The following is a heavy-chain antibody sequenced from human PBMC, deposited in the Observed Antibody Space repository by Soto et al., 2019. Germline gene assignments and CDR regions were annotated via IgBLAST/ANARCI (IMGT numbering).Heavy chain of an antibody. J-gene: IGHJ3*02. CDR2: IYYSGST. CDR1: GGSISSYY. Sequence: SQTLSLTCTVSGGSISSYYWSWIRQPPGKGLEWIGYIYYSGSTNYNPSLKSRVTISVDTSKNQFSLKLSSVTAADTAVYYCARAAAGYSSGWRAFDIWGQGTMVTVSS. V-gene: IGHV4-59*01. CDR3: ARAAAGYSSGWRAFDI. D-gene: IGHD6-19*01.